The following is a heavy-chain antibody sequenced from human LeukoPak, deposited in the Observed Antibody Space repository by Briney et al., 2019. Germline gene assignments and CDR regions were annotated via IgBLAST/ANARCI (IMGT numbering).Heavy chain of an antibody. CDR2: ISYDGSNK. CDR1: GFTFSSYG. J-gene: IGHJ3*02. V-gene: IGHV3-30*18. D-gene: IGHD6-13*01. CDR3: AKGYSSSWSRDAFDI. Sequence: QPGGSLRLSCAASGFTFSSYGMHWVRQAPGKGLEWVAVISYDGSNKYYADSVKGRFTISRDNSKNTLYLQMNSLRAEDTAVYYCAKGYSSSWSRDAFDIWGQGTMVTVSS.